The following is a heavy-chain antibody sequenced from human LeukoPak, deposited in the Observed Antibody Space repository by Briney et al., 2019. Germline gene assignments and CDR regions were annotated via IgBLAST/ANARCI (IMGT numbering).Heavy chain of an antibody. CDR2: ISYDGSNK. V-gene: IGHV3-30*03. D-gene: IGHD6-19*01. Sequence: GGSLRLSCAASGFTFSSYGMHWVRQAPGKGLEWVAVISYDGSNKYYADSVKGRFTISRDNAKNSLYLQMNSLRAEDTAVYYCACSIAVAGTPDYWGQGTLVTVSS. CDR3: ACSIAVAGTPDY. CDR1: GFTFSSYG. J-gene: IGHJ4*02.